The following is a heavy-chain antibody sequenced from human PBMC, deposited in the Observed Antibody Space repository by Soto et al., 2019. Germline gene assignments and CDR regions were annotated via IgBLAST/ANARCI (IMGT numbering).Heavy chain of an antibody. D-gene: IGHD5-12*01. J-gene: IGHJ4*02. Sequence: EVHLLLSGGGLVQPGESLRLSCAASGITFSNYPMTWVRQAPGKGLEWVSSITGSGGDTFYADSVKGRFTISRDNFKNTLCLQMNSLRAEDTAVYYCAKDLRRENDYWGQGTLVTVSS. CDR1: GITFSNYP. CDR3: AKDLRRENDY. V-gene: IGHV3-23*01. CDR2: ITGSGGDT.